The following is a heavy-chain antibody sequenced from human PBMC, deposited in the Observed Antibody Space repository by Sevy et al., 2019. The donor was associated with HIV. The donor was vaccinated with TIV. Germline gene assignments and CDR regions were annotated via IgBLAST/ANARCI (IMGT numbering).Heavy chain of an antibody. CDR2: FDPQDGET. V-gene: IGHV1-24*01. Sequence: ASVKVSCKVSGYTLTKLSIHWVRQARGKGLEWMGDFDPQDGETIYAERFQGRLTMTVDTSTDTAYMELSSLTSEDTAVYYCATVGLRYYSGASSYQGDWFDPWGQGTLVTVSS. J-gene: IGHJ5*02. CDR3: ATVGLRYYSGASSYQGDWFDP. D-gene: IGHD2-15*01. CDR1: GYTLTKLS.